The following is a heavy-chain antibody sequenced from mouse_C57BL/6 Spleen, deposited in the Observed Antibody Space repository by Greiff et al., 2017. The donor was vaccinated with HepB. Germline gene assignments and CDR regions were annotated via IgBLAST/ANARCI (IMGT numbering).Heavy chain of an antibody. CDR3: ARVYASYFEY. CDR1: GFTFSSYG. V-gene: IGHV5-6*01. CDR2: ISSGGSHT. Sequence: EVQLVESGGDLVKPGGSLKLSCAASGFTFSSYGMSWVRQTPDKRLAWVATISSGGSHTYYPDSVKGRFTSARDKAKNTLYLQISSLKSEDTAMCYWARVYASYFEYWGQGTTLTVSS. J-gene: IGHJ2*01.